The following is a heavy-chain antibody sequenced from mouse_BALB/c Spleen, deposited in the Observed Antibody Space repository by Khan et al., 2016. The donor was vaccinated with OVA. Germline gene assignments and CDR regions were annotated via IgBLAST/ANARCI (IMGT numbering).Heavy chain of an antibody. J-gene: IGHJ2*01. CDR3: ARGNYCGYYFDY. Sequence: VQLKQSGPGLVKPSQSLSLTCTVTGYSITSGYAWNWIRQFPGNKLEWMGYISYSGVTSYTPSLKSRISITRDTSKNQFFLQLNSVTTEDTATYYCARGNYCGYYFDYWGQGTTLTGSS. CDR1: GYSITSGYA. CDR2: ISYSGVT. D-gene: IGHD1-1*01. V-gene: IGHV3-2*02.